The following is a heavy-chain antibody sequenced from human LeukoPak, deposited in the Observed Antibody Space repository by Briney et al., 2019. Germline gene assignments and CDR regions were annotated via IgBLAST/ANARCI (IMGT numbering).Heavy chain of an antibody. CDR3: ARDGGYPTTDEGFDP. J-gene: IGHJ5*02. V-gene: IGHV4-38-2*02. D-gene: IGHD5-12*01. CDR2: IFHTGRT. Sequence: SETLSLTGKVSGYSIGRDYYWAWLRQPPGKGLEWIGSIFHTGRTVYNPSYESRLTISMDTSKNEFFLRLNSVTAADTAVYFCARDGGYPTTDEGFDPWGLGTLVTVSS. CDR1: GYSIGRDYY.